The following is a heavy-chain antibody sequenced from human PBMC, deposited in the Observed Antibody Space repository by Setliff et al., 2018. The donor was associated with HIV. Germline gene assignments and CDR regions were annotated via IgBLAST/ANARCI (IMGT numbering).Heavy chain of an antibody. Sequence: PGGSLRLSCAAFGFTFRSYEMNWVRQAPGKGLEWVSLISWDGGGTYYADSVKGRFTISRDNSKNTLYLRMNSLRAEDTAVYYCAQAQTSVSGSYYQYLQHWGQGTLVTVSS. D-gene: IGHD3-10*01. CDR3: AQAQTSVSGSYYQYLQH. CDR1: GFTFRSYE. V-gene: IGHV3-23*01. CDR2: ISWDGGGT. J-gene: IGHJ1*01.